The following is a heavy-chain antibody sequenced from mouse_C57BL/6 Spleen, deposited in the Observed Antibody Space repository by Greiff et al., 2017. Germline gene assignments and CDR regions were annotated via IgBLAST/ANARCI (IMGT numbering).Heavy chain of an antibody. D-gene: IGHD1-1*01. Sequence: EVQLQQSGPELVKPGASVKMSCKASGYTFTDYNMHWVKQSHGKSLEWIGYINPNNGGTSYNQKFKGKATLTVNKSSSTAYMVLRSLTSEDSAVYYCARCYYYGSSYGDYWGQGTTLTVSS. CDR2: INPNNGGT. V-gene: IGHV1-22*01. CDR3: ARCYYYGSSYGDY. J-gene: IGHJ2*01. CDR1: GYTFTDYN.